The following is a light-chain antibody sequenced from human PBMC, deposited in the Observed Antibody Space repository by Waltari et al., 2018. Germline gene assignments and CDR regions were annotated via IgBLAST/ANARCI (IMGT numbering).Light chain of an antibody. Sequence: QSALTQPASVSGSPGQSLTISCTGTSGDVGGYYLVSWYQQHPGKAPKLMIYDATNRPSGVSDRFSASTSGNTASLTISDIRPEEEAEYYCSSFTSSSTGIFGSGT. J-gene: IGLJ1*01. CDR1: SGDVGGYYL. CDR2: DAT. CDR3: SSFTSSSTGI. V-gene: IGLV2-14*03.